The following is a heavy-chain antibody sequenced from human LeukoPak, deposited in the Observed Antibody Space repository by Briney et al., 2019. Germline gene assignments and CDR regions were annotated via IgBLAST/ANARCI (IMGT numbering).Heavy chain of an antibody. CDR3: AKDSRRYCSGGSCFNDY. J-gene: IGHJ4*02. V-gene: IGHV3-23*01. CDR2: ISGSGGST. CDR1: GFTFSSYA. D-gene: IGHD2-15*01. Sequence: PGGSLRLSCAASGFTFSSYAMSWVRQAPGKGLEWVSAISGSGGSTYYADSVKGRFTISRDNSKNTLYLQMNSLRAEDTAVYYCAKDSRRYCSGGSCFNDYWGQGTLVTVSS.